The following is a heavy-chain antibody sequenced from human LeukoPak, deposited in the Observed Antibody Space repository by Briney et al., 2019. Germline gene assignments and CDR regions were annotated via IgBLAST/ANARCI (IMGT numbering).Heavy chain of an antibody. CDR2: ISSSSSYI. CDR3: ARDGIAAADMFDY. D-gene: IGHD6-13*01. V-gene: IGHV3-21*01. CDR1: GFTFSSYS. J-gene: IGHJ4*02. Sequence: GVSLTLSCAASGFTFSSYSMNWLPQAPGKGLEWVSSISSSSSYIYYAVPGKGRFTISRDNGKNSLYVEMNSLRAEDTAVYYCARDGIAAADMFDYWGEGTLVTVSS.